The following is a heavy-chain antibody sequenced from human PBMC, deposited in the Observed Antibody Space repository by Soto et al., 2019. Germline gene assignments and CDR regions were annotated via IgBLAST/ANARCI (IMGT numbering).Heavy chain of an antibody. V-gene: IGHV1-2*04. D-gene: IGHD2-8*01. CDR2: IHPHSGAT. CDR3: VREGVGPTYGWFDP. J-gene: IGHJ5*02. Sequence: QVQLVQSGAEVKKPGASVKVSCEATGYTFTGNYLHWVRQAPGQGLEWMGWIHPHSGATKYAQKFQEWVTMTRDTSISTAYLDLSSLNSTDTAVYYLVREGVGPTYGWFDPWGQGTLVTVSS. CDR1: GYTFTGNY.